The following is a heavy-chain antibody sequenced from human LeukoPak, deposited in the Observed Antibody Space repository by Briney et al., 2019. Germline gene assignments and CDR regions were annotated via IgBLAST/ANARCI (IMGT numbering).Heavy chain of an antibody. CDR3: AKDPQYYYDSSGYANWFDP. V-gene: IGHV3-23*01. Sequence: GGSLRLSCAASGFTFSSYAMSWVRPAPGKGLEWVSAISGSGGSTYYADSVKGRFTIPRDNSKNTLYLQMNSLRAEDTAVYYCAKDPQYYYDSSGYANWFDPWGQGTLVTVSS. CDR2: ISGSGGST. D-gene: IGHD3-22*01. CDR1: GFTFSSYA. J-gene: IGHJ5*02.